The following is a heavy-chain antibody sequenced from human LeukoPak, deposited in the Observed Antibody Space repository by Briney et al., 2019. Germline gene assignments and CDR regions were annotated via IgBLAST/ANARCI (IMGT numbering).Heavy chain of an antibody. CDR3: ARGATGTALYYFNS. CDR2: ISYNGST. J-gene: IGHJ4*02. V-gene: IGHV4-39*07. Sequence: PSETLSLTCTVSGDSISSSDYYWGWIRQPPGKGLGWIGTISYNGSTYYNPSLQSRVTISVDTSKNQFSLKLSSVTAADTAVYYCARGATGTALYYFNSWGQGTLVTVSS. CDR1: GDSISSSDYY. D-gene: IGHD1-1*01.